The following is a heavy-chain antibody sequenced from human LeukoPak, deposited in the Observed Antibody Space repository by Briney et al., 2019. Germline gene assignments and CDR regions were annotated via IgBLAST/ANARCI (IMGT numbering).Heavy chain of an antibody. CDR2: INHSGST. V-gene: IGHV4-34*01. CDR1: GGSFSGYY. Sequence: PSETLSLTCAVYGGSFSGYYWSWIRQPPGKGLEWIGEINHSGSTNYNPSLKSRVTISVDTSKNQFSLKLSSVTAADTAVYYCARCRGSYFDYWGQGTLVTVSS. CDR3: ARCRGSYFDY. J-gene: IGHJ4*02. D-gene: IGHD3-16*01.